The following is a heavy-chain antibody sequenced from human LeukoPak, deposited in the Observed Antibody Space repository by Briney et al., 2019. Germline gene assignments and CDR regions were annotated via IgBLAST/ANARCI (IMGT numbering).Heavy chain of an antibody. J-gene: IGHJ4*02. CDR3: ATDLHCSSTSCPFDY. CDR1: GYTLTELS. CDR2: FDPEDGET. Sequence: ASVKVSCKVSGYTLTELSMHWVRQAPGKGLEWMGGFDPEDGETIYAQKFQGRVTMTEHTSTDTAYMELSSLRSEDTAVYYCATDLHCSSTSCPFDYWGQGTLVTVSS. D-gene: IGHD2-2*01. V-gene: IGHV1-24*01.